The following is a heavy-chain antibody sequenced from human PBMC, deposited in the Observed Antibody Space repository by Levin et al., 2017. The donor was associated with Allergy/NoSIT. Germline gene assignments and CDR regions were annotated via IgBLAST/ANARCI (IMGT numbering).Heavy chain of an antibody. D-gene: IGHD1-26*01. CDR1: EYSFSNYW. V-gene: IGHV5-51*01. Sequence: GESLKISCKASEYSFSNYWIGWVRQMPGKGLEWMGLIYPGDSDARYSPSFQGRVTFSADKSIRTAYLQWTNLKASDTAMFFCARRAWGPAGADPYYFDYWGQGTLVTVSS. J-gene: IGHJ4*02. CDR2: IYPGDSDA. CDR3: ARRAWGPAGADPYYFDY.